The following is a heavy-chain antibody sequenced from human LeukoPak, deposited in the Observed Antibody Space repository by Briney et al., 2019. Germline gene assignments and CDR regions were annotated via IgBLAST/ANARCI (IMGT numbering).Heavy chain of an antibody. Sequence: GGSLRLSCAASGFTFSSYSMNWVRQAPGKGLEWVSYISSSSSTIYYADSVKGRFTISRDNAKNSLYLQMNSLRAEDTAVYYCARERDLLALSWDIVVVVAATRGGGFDIWGQGTMVTVSS. J-gene: IGHJ3*02. D-gene: IGHD2-15*01. V-gene: IGHV3-48*01. CDR2: ISSSSSTI. CDR3: ARERDLLALSWDIVVVVAATRGGGFDI. CDR1: GFTFSSYS.